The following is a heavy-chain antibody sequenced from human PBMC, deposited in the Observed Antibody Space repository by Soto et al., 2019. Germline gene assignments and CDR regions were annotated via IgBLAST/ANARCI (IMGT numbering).Heavy chain of an antibody. J-gene: IGHJ4*02. CDR1: GYSFATSG. CDR3: ARAGQYYDSSGYAD. D-gene: IGHD3-22*01. V-gene: IGHV1-18*01. Sequence: QVKLVQSGTEVKKPGASMKVSCKASGYSFATSGISWVRQAPGQGLEWMGWISAYNGNTNYDQKLQDRIIMTTDTSTSPAYLELRSLRSDDTAVYYCARAGQYYDSSGYADWGQGTLVTVSS. CDR2: ISAYNGNT.